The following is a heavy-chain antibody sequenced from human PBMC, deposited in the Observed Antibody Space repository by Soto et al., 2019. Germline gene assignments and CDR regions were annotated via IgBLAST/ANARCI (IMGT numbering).Heavy chain of an antibody. V-gene: IGHV4-59*01. J-gene: IGHJ6*03. Sequence: SETLSLTCTVSGGSISSYYWSWIRQPPGKGLEWIGYIYYSGSTNYNPSLKSRVTISVDTSKNQFSLKLSSVTAADTAVYYCAREGYDFWSGLSTNYYYYTDFCGKGITVTVSS. CDR1: GGSISSYY. D-gene: IGHD3-3*01. CDR3: AREGYDFWSGLSTNYYYYTDF. CDR2: IYYSGST.